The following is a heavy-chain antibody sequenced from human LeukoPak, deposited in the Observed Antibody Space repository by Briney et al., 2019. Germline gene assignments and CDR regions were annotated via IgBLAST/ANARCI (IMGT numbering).Heavy chain of an antibody. V-gene: IGHV1-8*02. CDR3: ARVPLFHGELHYASDI. CDR2: MNPNSGNT. CDR1: GYTFTSYD. J-gene: IGHJ3*02. D-gene: IGHD1-7*01. Sequence: ASVKVSCKASGYTFTSYDINWVRQATGQGLEWMGWMNPNSGNTGYAQKFQGRLTMTRDTSISTAYMELSSLTSEDTAVYYCARVPLFHGELHYASDIWGQGTLVTVSS.